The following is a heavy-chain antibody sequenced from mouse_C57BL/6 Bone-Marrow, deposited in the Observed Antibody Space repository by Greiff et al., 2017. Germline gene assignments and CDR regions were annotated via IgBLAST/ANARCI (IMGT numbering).Heavy chain of an antibody. V-gene: IGHV2-9*01. CDR3: ANSFIYDDYDGNWYFDV. CDR2: IWGGGST. J-gene: IGHJ1*03. D-gene: IGHD2-4*01. Sequence: VHLVESGPGLVAPSQSLSITCTVSGFSLTSYGVDWVRQPPGQGLEWLGVIWGGGSTNYNSALMSRLSISKDNSKSQVFVKMNILQTDDTAMYYCANSFIYDDYDGNWYFDVWGTGTTVTVSS. CDR1: GFSLTSYG.